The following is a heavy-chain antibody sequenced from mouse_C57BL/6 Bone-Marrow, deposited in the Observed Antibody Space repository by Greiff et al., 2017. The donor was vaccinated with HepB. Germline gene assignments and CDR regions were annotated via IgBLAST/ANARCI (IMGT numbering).Heavy chain of an antibody. V-gene: IGHV1-19*01. CDR3: ARERATITTVVADY. Sequence: DVQLQESGPVLVKPGASVKMSCKASGYTFTDYYMNWVKQSHGKSLEWIGVINPYNGGTSYNQKFKGKATLTVDKSSSTAYMELNSLTSEDSAVYYCARERATITTVVADYWGQGTTLTVSS. J-gene: IGHJ2*01. CDR1: GYTFTDYY. D-gene: IGHD1-1*01. CDR2: INPYNGGT.